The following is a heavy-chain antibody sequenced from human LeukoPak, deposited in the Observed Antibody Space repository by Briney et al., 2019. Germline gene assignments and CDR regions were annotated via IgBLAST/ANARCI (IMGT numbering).Heavy chain of an antibody. V-gene: IGHV3-23*01. D-gene: IGHD1-7*01. J-gene: IGHJ4*02. CDR3: AKEGGTGTRFDY. CDR2: ISGSGTGT. CDR1: GFTFSSYA. Sequence: PGGSLRLSCAASGFTFSSYAMSWVRQAPGKGLYCVSAISGSGTGTYYADSVKGRFTISRDNSKNTLYLQMNSLRAEDTAVYYCAKEGGTGTRFDYWGQGTLVTVSS.